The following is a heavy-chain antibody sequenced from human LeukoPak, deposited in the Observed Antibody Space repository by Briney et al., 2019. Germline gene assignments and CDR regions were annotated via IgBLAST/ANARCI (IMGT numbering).Heavy chain of an antibody. D-gene: IGHD2-21*01. J-gene: IGHJ5*02. V-gene: IGHV3-30*03. CDR1: GFTFSSYG. CDR3: AGIGVWFDP. CDR2: ISYDGSNK. Sequence: GRSLRLSCAASGFTFSSYGMHWVRQAPGKGLEWVAVISYDGSNKYYADSAKGRFTISRDNSKSTLYLQMNSLRAEDTAVYYCAGIGVWFDPWGQGTLVTVSS.